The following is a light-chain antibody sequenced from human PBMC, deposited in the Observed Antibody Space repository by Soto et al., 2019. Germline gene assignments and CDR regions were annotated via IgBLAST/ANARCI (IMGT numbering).Light chain of an antibody. J-gene: IGLJ3*02. CDR3: QTWSTDIRV. CDR2: LNSDGSH. Sequence: QLVLTQPPSASASLGASVKLTCTLSSGHKSYAIACHQQQPEKGPRYLMKLNSDGSHSKGDGIPDRFSGSSSGAERYLTISSLQSEDEADYYCQTWSTDIRVFGGGTKLTVL. CDR1: SGHKSYA. V-gene: IGLV4-69*01.